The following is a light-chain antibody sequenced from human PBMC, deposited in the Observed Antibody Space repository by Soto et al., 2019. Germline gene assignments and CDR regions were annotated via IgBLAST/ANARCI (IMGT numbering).Light chain of an antibody. V-gene: IGKV1-5*03. CDR3: QQYNSYPWT. CDR2: KAS. CDR1: QSISSW. Sequence: DIQMTQSPSTLSASVGARVTITCLASQSISSWLAWYQQNPGKAPNLLIYKASSLESGVPSRFSGSGSGTEFTLTISSLQPDDFATYYCQQYNSYPWTFGQGTKVEIK. J-gene: IGKJ1*01.